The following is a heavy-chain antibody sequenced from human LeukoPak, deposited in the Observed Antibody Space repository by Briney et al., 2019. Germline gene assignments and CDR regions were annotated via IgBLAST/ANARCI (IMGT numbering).Heavy chain of an antibody. V-gene: IGHV4-30-4*01. CDR2: IYHNGYT. D-gene: IGHD3-10*01. Sequence: PSQTLSLTCTVSGASISNGDYFWHWIRQSPGKGLEWIGHIYHNGYTNYNPSLKSRVAISLDKPKKQFSLKLSAVTAADTAIYYCVRETEGRGSGPWGQGLLVTVSS. CDR3: VRETEGRGSGP. J-gene: IGHJ5*02. CDR1: GASISNGDYF.